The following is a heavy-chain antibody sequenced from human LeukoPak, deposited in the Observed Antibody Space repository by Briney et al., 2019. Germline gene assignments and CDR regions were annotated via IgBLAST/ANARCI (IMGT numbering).Heavy chain of an antibody. D-gene: IGHD3-10*01. Sequence: SETLSLTCTVSGGSISSYYWSWIRQPPGKGLEWIGYIYYSGSTNYNPSLKSRVTISVDTSKNQFSLKLSSVTAADTAVYYCARYLYYYGSGIMDVWGKGTTVTISS. CDR3: ARYLYYYGSGIMDV. J-gene: IGHJ6*04. CDR2: IYYSGST. V-gene: IGHV4-59*01. CDR1: GGSISSYY.